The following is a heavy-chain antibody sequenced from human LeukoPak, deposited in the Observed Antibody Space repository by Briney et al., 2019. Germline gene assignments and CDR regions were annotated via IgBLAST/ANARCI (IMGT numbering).Heavy chain of an antibody. V-gene: IGHV4-61*02. Sequence: SQTLSLTCTVSGGSISSGSYYWSWIRQPAGKGLEWIGRIYTSGSTNYNPSLKSRVTISVDTSKNQFSLKLSSVTAADTAVYYCARAFTKLYIYFDYWGQGTLVTVSS. CDR1: GGSISSGSYY. J-gene: IGHJ4*02. CDR3: ARAFTKLYIYFDY. D-gene: IGHD2-2*02. CDR2: IYTSGST.